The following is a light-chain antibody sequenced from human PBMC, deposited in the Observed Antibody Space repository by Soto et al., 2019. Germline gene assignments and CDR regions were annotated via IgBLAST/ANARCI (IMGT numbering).Light chain of an antibody. Sequence: LQLSQSPSSLSASVQDSVSITCRASQIISGSLAWYQQKPGKAPKLLIHDASSLESGVPSRFSGSGSGTEFTLTISSLQPDDFATYYCQQYNSYSRTFGQGTKVDIK. J-gene: IGKJ1*01. CDR1: QIISGS. V-gene: IGKV1-5*01. CDR3: QQYNSYSRT. CDR2: DAS.